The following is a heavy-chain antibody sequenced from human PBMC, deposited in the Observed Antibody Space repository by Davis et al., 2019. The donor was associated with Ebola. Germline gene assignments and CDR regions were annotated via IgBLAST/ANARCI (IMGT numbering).Heavy chain of an antibody. Sequence: MPSETLSLTCAVYGGSFSGYYWSWIRQPPGKGLEWIGEINHSGSTNYNPSLKSRVTISVDTSKNQFSLKLSSVTAADTAVYYCARSIAARTYWGQGTLVTVSS. J-gene: IGHJ4*02. CDR3: ARSIAARTY. D-gene: IGHD6-6*01. V-gene: IGHV4-34*01. CDR1: GGSFSGYY. CDR2: INHSGST.